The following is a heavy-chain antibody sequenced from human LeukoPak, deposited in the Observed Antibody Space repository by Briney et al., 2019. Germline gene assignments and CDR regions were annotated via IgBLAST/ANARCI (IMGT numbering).Heavy chain of an antibody. V-gene: IGHV4-59*08. CDR1: GGSLSSYY. D-gene: IGHD3-10*01. CDR3: ARHGPYYYGSGSYDYYYYGMDV. J-gene: IGHJ6*02. Sequence: SETLSLTCTVSGGSLSSYYWSWIRQPPGKGLEWIGYIYYSGSTNYNPSLKSRVTISVDTSKNQFSLKLSSVTAADTAVYYCARHGPYYYGSGSYDYYYYGMDVWGQGTTVTVSS. CDR2: IYYSGST.